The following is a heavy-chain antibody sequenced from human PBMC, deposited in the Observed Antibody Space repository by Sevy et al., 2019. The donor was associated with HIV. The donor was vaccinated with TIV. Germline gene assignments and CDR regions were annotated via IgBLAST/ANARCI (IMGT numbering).Heavy chain of an antibody. V-gene: IGHV4-59*01. J-gene: IGHJ6*02. CDR3: ARGPERRALSNYYYGMDF. CDR2: VDYSGIT. Sequence: SGTLSLTCTASGGTISSDYWTWIRQPPGKGLEWIGYVDYSGITNYNPSLKSRVIISLDRSKNQFSRRLNSQTAADTAVEYCARGPERRALSNYYYGMDFWGQGTTVTVSS. CDR1: GGTISSDY.